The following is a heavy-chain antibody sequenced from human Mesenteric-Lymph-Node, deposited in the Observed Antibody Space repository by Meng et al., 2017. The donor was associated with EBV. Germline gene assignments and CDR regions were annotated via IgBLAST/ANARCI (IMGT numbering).Heavy chain of an antibody. D-gene: IGHD4-17*01. CDR2: ISPIFSTA. J-gene: IGHJ3*02. CDR1: GSNFSSSA. CDR3: ARDGDGDDAFDI. Sequence: RVLQCGVSLSEPGPSVNVSFKASGSNFSSSAIRLVRQAPGQGLEWMGVISPIFSTANYAQKFKGRVTITADKSTITAYMELSSLRSEDTAVYYCARDGDGDDAFDIWGQGTMVTVSS. V-gene: IGHV1-69*06.